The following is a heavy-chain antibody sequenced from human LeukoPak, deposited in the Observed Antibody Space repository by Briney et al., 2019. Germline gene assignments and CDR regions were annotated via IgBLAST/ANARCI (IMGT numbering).Heavy chain of an antibody. J-gene: IGHJ3*02. CDR2: ISSSGSTI. CDR3: ARDEVPAAMAFDI. Sequence: GGSLRLSCAASGFTFSSYAMSWVRQPPGKGLEWVSGISSSGSTIYYADSVKGRFTISRDNAKNSLYLQMNSLRAEDTAVYYCARDEVPAAMAFDIWGQGTMVTVSS. V-gene: IGHV3-48*04. CDR1: GFTFSSYA. D-gene: IGHD2-2*01.